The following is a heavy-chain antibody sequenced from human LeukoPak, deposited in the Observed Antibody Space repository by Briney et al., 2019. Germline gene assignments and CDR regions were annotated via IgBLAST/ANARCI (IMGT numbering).Heavy chain of an antibody. D-gene: IGHD3-22*01. V-gene: IGHV3-49*03. CDR1: GFTFGDYA. CDR2: IRSKAYGGTT. CDR3: TRARPNYDSSGYPVAHWFDP. Sequence: GGSLRLSCTASGFTFGDYAMSWFRQAPGKGLEWVGFIRSKAYGGTTEYAASVKGRFTISRDDSKSIAYLQMNSLKTEDTAVYYCTRARPNYDSSGYPVAHWFDPWGQGTLVTVSS. J-gene: IGHJ5*02.